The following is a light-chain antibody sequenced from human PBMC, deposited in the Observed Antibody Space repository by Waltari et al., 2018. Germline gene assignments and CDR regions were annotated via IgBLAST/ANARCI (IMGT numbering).Light chain of an antibody. V-gene: IGLV2-14*01. CDR3: SSYTSNSRV. CDR2: EVS. J-gene: IGLJ3*02. Sequence: QSALTQPASVSGSPGQSITISCTGTSSDIGGYNYVSWYQHHPGKAPKLIIYEVSNRPSGVSNRFSGSKSGNMASLTISGLQAEDEADYYCSSYTSNSRVFGAGTKLTVL. CDR1: SSDIGGYNY.